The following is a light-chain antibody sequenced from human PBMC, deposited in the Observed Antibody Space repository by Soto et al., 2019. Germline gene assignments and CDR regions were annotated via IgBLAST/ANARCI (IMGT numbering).Light chain of an antibody. CDR1: QSISNW. V-gene: IGKV1-5*03. CDR2: KAS. CDR3: QQYNNYSPDT. Sequence: DIQMTQSPSTLSASVGDRVTITCRASQSISNWLAWYQQKPGKAPKLLIYKASSLESGVPSRFSGSGSGTEFTLTISSLQPDDFASYYCQQYNNYSPDTFGQGTKLEIK. J-gene: IGKJ2*01.